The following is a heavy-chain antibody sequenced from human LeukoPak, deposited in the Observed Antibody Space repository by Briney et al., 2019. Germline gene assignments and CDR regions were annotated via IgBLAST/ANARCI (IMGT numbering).Heavy chain of an antibody. J-gene: IGHJ5*01. CDR2: FYHSGT. CDR3: AKSTGGGGHDS. D-gene: IGHD4-23*01. CDR1: GYSIGTGHY. Sequence: SETLSLTCTVSGYSIGTGHYWAWIRQPPGKGLEWIGCFYHSGTYYKSSLTSRVTISMDTSKNQFSLKLTSVTATDSAFYYCAKSTGGGGHDSWGQGTLVTVSS. V-gene: IGHV4-38-2*02.